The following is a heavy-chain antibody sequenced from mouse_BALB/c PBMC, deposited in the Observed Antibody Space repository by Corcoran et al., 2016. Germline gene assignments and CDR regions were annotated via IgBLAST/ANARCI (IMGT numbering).Heavy chain of an antibody. CDR3: ARSCGNAGWFAY. Sequence: EVQLQQSGPELVKPGASVKISCKASGYSFTGYYMHWVKQSHVKSLEWIGRINPYNGATSYNQNFKDKASFTVDKSSSTAYMELHSLTSEDSAVYYCARSCGNAGWFAYWGQGTLVTVSA. CDR1: GYSFTGYY. D-gene: IGHD2-1*01. CDR2: INPYNGAT. J-gene: IGHJ3*01. V-gene: IGHV1-26*01.